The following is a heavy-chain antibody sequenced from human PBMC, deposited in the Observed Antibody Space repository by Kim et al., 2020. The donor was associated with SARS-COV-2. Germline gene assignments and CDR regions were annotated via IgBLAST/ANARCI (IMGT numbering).Heavy chain of an antibody. CDR1: GYSFTSYW. Sequence: GESLKISCKGSGYSFTSYWIGWVRQMPGKGLEWMGIIYPGDSDTRYSPSFQGQVTISADKTISTAYLQWSSLKASDTAMYYCVRAGDVEMATISAGAFDIWGQGTMVTVSS. V-gene: IGHV5-51*01. CDR2: IYPGDSDT. J-gene: IGHJ3*02. CDR3: VRAGDVEMATISAGAFDI. D-gene: IGHD5-12*01.